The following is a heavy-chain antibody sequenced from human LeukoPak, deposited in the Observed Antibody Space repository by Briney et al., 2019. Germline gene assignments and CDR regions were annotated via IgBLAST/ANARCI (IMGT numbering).Heavy chain of an antibody. Sequence: PGGSLRLSCAASGFTFSSYSMNWVRQAPGKGLELVSSISSSSSYIYYADSVKGRFTISRDNAKNSLYLQMNSLRAEDTAVYYCARVEMATITDYWGQGTLVTSPQ. V-gene: IGHV3-21*01. CDR1: GFTFSSYS. J-gene: IGHJ4*02. CDR3: ARVEMATITDY. CDR2: ISSSSSYI. D-gene: IGHD5-24*01.